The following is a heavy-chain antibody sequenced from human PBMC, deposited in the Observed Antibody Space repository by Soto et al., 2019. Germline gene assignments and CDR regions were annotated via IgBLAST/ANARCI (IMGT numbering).Heavy chain of an antibody. V-gene: IGHV3-23*01. CDR2: ITDTGGDA. CDR1: GLTFGSRA. Sequence: GALRLSCVASGLTFGSRAMGWVRQAPGEGLQWVSTITDTGGDAKYADSVRGRFVISRDNSKKTLYLQMTSLTAEDSAMYFCARGSTDSSPGSRILDFWGRGPLVTVS. CDR3: ARGSTDSSPGSRILDF. J-gene: IGHJ4*02. D-gene: IGHD3-10*01.